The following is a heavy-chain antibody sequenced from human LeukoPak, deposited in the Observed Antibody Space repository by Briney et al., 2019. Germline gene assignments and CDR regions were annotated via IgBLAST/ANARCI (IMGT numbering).Heavy chain of an antibody. V-gene: IGHV4-4*02. CDR3: ARDRYGDHTYFDY. CDR1: GGSISSSNW. J-gene: IGHJ4*02. CDR2: IYHSGST. D-gene: IGHD4-17*01. Sequence: SETLSLTCAVSGGSISSSNWWSWVRQPPGKGLEWIGEIYHSGSTNYNPSLKSRVTISVDRSKNQFSLKLSSVTAADTAVYYCARDRYGDHTYFDYWGQGTLVTVSS.